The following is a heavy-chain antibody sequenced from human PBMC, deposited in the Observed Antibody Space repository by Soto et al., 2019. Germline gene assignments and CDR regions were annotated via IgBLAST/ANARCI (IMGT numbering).Heavy chain of an antibody. CDR3: AKDDEDCSRTSCNPSESVIGGMDV. J-gene: IGHJ6*02. V-gene: IGHV3-30*18. Sequence: PGGSLRLSCAASGFTFSGHDMLWVRQAPGKGLEWVAVISFDGSKKYYADSVKGRFTISRDNSKNALYVQMNSLRAEDTAVYYCAKDDEDCSRTSCNPSESVIGGMDVWGQGTTVTVSS. D-gene: IGHD2-2*01. CDR1: GFTFSGHD. CDR2: ISFDGSKK.